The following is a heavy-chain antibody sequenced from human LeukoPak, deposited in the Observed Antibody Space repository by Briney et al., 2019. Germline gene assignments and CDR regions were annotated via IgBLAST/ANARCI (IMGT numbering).Heavy chain of an antibody. CDR2: IYYSGDA. CDR3: ARWYCISGTCYHMDV. CDR1: GGSIHSQY. Sequence: PSETLSLTCTVSGGSIHSQYWRWVRQPPGKGLEWVGYIYYSGDAWYHPPLKSRVTMSIDTSKKQFSLKLSSVTAPDTAAYYCARWYCISGTCYHMDVWGKGPTVTVFS. V-gene: IGHV4-59*11. J-gene: IGHJ6*03. D-gene: IGHD2-2*01.